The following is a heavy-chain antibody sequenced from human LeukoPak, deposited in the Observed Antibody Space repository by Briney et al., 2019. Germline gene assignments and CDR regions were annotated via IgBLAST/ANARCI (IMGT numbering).Heavy chain of an antibody. Sequence: PSETLSLTCTVSGGSITSYSWTWSRRPAGKGLEWVGRVSSSGSGNYNPSLTIRITISVDTYTNQISLKLSSVTAADTAVYYCARGQALTDPEPGVVVPAAISRRDPSWFDPWGQGTLVTVSS. CDR2: VSSSGSG. J-gene: IGHJ5*02. D-gene: IGHD2-2*01. CDR3: ARGQALTDPEPGVVVPAAISRRDPSWFDP. V-gene: IGHV4-4*07. CDR1: GGSITSYS.